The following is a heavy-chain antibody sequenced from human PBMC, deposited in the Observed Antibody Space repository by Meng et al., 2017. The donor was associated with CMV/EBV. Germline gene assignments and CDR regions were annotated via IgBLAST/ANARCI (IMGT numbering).Heavy chain of an antibody. Sequence: QALLGASGAGVKNPGAAVKVSCKASGYTFTSYYMHWVRQAPGQGLGWMGIINPSGGSTSYAQKFQGRVTMTRDTSTSTVYMELSSLRSEDTAVYYCAREEGIAARSDWFDPWGQGTLVTVSS. CDR1: GYTFTSYY. CDR2: INPSGGST. J-gene: IGHJ5*02. V-gene: IGHV1-46*01. D-gene: IGHD6-6*01. CDR3: AREEGIAARSDWFDP.